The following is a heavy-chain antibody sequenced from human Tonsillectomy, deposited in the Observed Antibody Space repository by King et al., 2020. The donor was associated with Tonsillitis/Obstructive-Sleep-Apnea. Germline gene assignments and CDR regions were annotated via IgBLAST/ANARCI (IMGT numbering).Heavy chain of an antibody. Sequence: VQLVESGGGLVQPGGSLRLSCAASGFTFSSYDMYWVRQATGKGLEWVSAIGTAGDTYYPGSVKGRFTISRENAKNSLYLQMTSLRAGDTAVYYCARGSSGWYKAPFFDYWGQGTLVTVSS. V-gene: IGHV3-13*01. CDR3: ARGSSGWYKAPFFDY. D-gene: IGHD6-19*01. CDR2: IGTAGDT. CDR1: GFTFSSYD. J-gene: IGHJ4*02.